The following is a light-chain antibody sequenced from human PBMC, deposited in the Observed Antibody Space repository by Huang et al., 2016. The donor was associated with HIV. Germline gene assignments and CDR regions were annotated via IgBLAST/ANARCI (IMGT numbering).Light chain of an antibody. J-gene: IGKJ1*01. CDR1: QSVRSN. CDR3: QQYNNWPPA. V-gene: IGKV3-15*01. CDR2: GAS. Sequence: EIVMTQSPATLSVSPGERATLSCRASQSVRSNLAWYQQKPGQAPRLLIYGASTRATGIPARFSGSGSGTDFTLTISSLQSEDFAVYNCQQYNNWPPAFGQGTKVEIK.